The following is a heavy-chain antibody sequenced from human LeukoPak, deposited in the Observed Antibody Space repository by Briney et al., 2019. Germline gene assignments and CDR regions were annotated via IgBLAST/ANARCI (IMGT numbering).Heavy chain of an antibody. CDR3: ARITVQQGPVTATEVIDY. Sequence: SGPALVKPTQTLTLTCTFSGFSLSTSGMCVIWIRQPPGKALERLARLDWDGAKYYSTSQKPRLTISKDTSKNQVVLTITNIAPVDKATYYCARITVQQGPVTATEVIDYWGQGTLVTVSS. J-gene: IGHJ4*02. CDR1: GFSLSTSGMC. CDR2: LDWDGAK. D-gene: IGHD2-21*02. V-gene: IGHV2-70*11.